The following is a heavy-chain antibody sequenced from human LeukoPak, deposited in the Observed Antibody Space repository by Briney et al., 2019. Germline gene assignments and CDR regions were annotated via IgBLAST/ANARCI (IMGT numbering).Heavy chain of an antibody. Sequence: SETQSLPCTGSGDSISSYYWSWIRQPPGKGLEWIGYIYYSGSTNYNPSLKSRVTISVDTSKNQFSLKLSSVTAADTAVYYCASSGFKKALPLWGQGTLVTVSS. D-gene: IGHD6-6*01. J-gene: IGHJ4*02. CDR2: IYYSGST. CDR1: GDSISSYY. CDR3: ASSGFKKALPL. V-gene: IGHV4-59*08.